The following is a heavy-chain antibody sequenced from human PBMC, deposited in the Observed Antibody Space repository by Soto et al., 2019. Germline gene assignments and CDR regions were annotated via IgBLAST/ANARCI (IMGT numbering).Heavy chain of an antibody. J-gene: IGHJ4*02. V-gene: IGHV4-59*01. Sequence: SETLSLTCTVSGGSISSYYWSWIRQPPGKGLEWIGYIYYSGSTNYDPSLKSRVTISVDTSKNQFSLKLSSVTAADTAVYYCARGNTVVMYYFDYWGQGTLVTVSS. D-gene: IGHD2-15*01. CDR2: IYYSGST. CDR3: ARGNTVVMYYFDY. CDR1: GGSISSYY.